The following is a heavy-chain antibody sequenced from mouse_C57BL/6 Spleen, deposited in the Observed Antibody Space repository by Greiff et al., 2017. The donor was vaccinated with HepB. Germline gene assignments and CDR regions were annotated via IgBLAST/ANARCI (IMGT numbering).Heavy chain of an antibody. CDR1: GYTFTDYE. V-gene: IGHV1-15*01. CDR2: IDPETGGT. CDR3: TRADYDYFDY. D-gene: IGHD2-4*01. Sequence: QVQLQQSGAELVRPGASVTLSCKASGYTFTDYEMHWVKQTPVHGLEWIGAIDPETGGTAYNQKFKGKAILTADKSSSTAYMELRSLTSEDSAVYYCTRADYDYFDYWGQGTTLTVSS. J-gene: IGHJ2*01.